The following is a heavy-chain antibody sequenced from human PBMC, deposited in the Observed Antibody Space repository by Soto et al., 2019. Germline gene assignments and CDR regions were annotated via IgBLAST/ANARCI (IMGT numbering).Heavy chain of an antibody. V-gene: IGHV1-46*01. J-gene: IGHJ5*02. CDR2: INPSGGST. D-gene: IGHD6-19*01. CDR3: ARHPGRAVATAISDNWFVP. CDR1: GYTFTSYY. Sequence: QVQLVQSGAEVKKPGASVKVSCKASGYTFTSYYMHWVRQAPGQGLEWMGIINPSGGSTSYAQKFQGRVTMTRDTSTSTVYMELSSLRSEDTAVYYCARHPGRAVATAISDNWFVPWGQGTLVTVSS.